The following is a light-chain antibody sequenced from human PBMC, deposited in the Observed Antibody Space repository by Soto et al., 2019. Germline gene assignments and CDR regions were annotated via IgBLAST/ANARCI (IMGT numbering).Light chain of an antibody. Sequence: DIQMTQSPSSLSASVGDRVTISCRASQSISRYLNWYQQKPGLVPKLLIYATSTLQSGVPSRFSGSGSGTDYTLTISSLQLEDFATYYCQQSYTIPLTFGQGTRWIS. CDR1: QSISRY. V-gene: IGKV1-39*01. CDR3: QQSYTIPLT. J-gene: IGKJ1*01. CDR2: ATS.